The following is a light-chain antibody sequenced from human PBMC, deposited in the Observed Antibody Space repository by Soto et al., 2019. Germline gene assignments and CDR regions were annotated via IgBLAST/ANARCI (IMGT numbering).Light chain of an antibody. J-gene: IGKJ3*01. CDR2: DAS. V-gene: IGKV3-15*01. CDR3: QQYNNWPPFT. Sequence: EIVMTQSPATLSVSPGERATLSCRASQSIRSDLAWYQQRPGQAPRLLIYDASTRAAGIPARFIGSGSGTESTLTISSLQSEDFAVYHCQQYNNWPPFTFGPGTKVDIK. CDR1: QSIRSD.